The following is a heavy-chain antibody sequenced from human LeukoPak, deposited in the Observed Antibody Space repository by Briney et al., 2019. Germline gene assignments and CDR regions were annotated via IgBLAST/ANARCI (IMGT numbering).Heavy chain of an antibody. V-gene: IGHV3-13*05. D-gene: IGHD7-27*01. CDR3: ERELGIEGYCYFDL. J-gene: IGHJ2*01. CDR1: GFTVRSYD. Sequence: GGSLRLSCAASGFTVRSYDMHWVRQVAGKGLEWVSAISTASNPHYAASVQGRFTIFRANAENSLYLQMNSLSAEDTAVYYCERELGIEGYCYFDLWGRGTLVPVSS. CDR2: ISTASNP.